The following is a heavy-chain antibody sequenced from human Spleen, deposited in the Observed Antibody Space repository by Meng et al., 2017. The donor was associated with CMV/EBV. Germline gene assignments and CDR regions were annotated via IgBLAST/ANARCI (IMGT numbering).Heavy chain of an antibody. V-gene: IGHV3-43*01. J-gene: IGHJ4*02. Sequence: GESLKISCAISGFTFDDYTVHWVRQPPGKGLEWVSLISWDGVKTYYADSVKGRFTISRDNSKNSLYLQMNSLRTEDTALYYCAKDGRGSSGAYYFDYWGQGTLVTVSS. CDR2: ISWDGVKT. CDR3: AKDGRGSSGAYYFDY. D-gene: IGHD6-6*01. CDR1: GFTFDDYT.